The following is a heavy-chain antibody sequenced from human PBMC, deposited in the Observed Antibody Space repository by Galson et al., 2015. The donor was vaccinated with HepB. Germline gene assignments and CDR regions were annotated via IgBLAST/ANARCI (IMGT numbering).Heavy chain of an antibody. Sequence: SLRLSCAASGFTFDDYAMHWVRQAPGKGLEWVSGISWSSGNVAYAASVKGRFTISRDNAKNSLFLQMDSLRAEDTALYFCAVLIGFCVNTCSYGFDSWGQGTMVTVSS. CDR3: AVLIGFCVNTCSYGFDS. CDR1: GFTFDDYA. J-gene: IGHJ3*01. V-gene: IGHV3-9*01. D-gene: IGHD2-2*01. CDR2: ISWSSGNV.